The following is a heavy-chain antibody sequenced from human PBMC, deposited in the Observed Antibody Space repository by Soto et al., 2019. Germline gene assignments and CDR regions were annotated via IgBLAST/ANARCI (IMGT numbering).Heavy chain of an antibody. CDR2: VNHSGTT. Sequence: QVQLQQWGAGLLKPSETLSLTCAVYGGSFSGYYWTWIRQSPEKGLEWIGEVNHSGTTYYNPSLKTRVTISVHPPKNQFSLKMRSVTAADTAVYYCARGIGYCSSINCYSSRRLRFDSWGQGTLVTVSS. CDR1: GGSFSGYY. CDR3: ARGIGYCSSINCYSSRRLRFDS. D-gene: IGHD2-2*01. J-gene: IGHJ4*02. V-gene: IGHV4-34*01.